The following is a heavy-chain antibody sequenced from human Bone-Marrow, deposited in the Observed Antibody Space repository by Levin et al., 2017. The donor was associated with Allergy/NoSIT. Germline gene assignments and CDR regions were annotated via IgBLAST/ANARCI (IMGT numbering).Heavy chain of an antibody. V-gene: IGHV4-30-4*01. Sequence: SQTLSLTCTVSGGSISSGDYYWSWIRQPPGKGLEWIGYIYYSGSTYYNPSLKSRVTISVDTSKNQFSLKLSSVTAADTAVYYCASATVNTLFAFDYWGQGTLVTVSS. CDR2: IYYSGST. CDR3: ASATVNTLFAFDY. CDR1: GGSISSGDYY. J-gene: IGHJ4*02. D-gene: IGHD4-17*01.